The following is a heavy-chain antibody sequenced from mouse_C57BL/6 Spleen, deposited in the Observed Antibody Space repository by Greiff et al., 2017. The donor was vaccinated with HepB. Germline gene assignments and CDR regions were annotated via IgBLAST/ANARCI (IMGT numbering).Heavy chain of an antibody. D-gene: IGHD2-4*01. CDR1: GYTFTDYN. CDR2: INPNNGGT. J-gene: IGHJ3*01. Sequence: EVQLQQSGPELVKPGASVKIPCKASGYTFTDYNMDWVKQSHGKSLEWIGDINPNNGGTIYNQKFKGKATLTVDKSSSTAHMELRSLTSEDTAVYYCAKGDDYSWFAYWGQGTLVTVSA. V-gene: IGHV1-18*01. CDR3: AKGDDYSWFAY.